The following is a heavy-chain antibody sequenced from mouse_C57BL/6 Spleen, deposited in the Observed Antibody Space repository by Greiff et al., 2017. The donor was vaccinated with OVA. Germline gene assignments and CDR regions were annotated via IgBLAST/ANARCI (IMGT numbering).Heavy chain of an antibody. CDR1: GFTFSSYA. Sequence: DVMLVESGGGLVKPGGSLKLSCAASGFTFSSYAMSWVRQTPEKRLEWVATISDGGSYTYYPDNVKGRFTISRDNAKNNLYLQMSHLKSEDTAMYYCARDKDYDSSGYAMDYWGQGTSVTVSS. J-gene: IGHJ4*01. CDR2: ISDGGSYT. D-gene: IGHD2-4*01. CDR3: ARDKDYDSSGYAMDY. V-gene: IGHV5-4*01.